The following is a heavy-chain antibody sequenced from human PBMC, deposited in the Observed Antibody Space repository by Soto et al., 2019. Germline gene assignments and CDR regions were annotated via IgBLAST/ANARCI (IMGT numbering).Heavy chain of an antibody. D-gene: IGHD5-12*01. CDR1: IFSFSSYG. CDR3: ARNSGYDFDFDY. V-gene: IGHV3-64*01. Sequence: WGSLRLSCAASIFSFSSYGMHWVRQAPGKGLEYVSAISSNGGSTYYANSVKGRFTISRDNSKNTLYLQMGSLRAEDMAVYYCARNSGYDFDFDYWGQGTLVTVSS. CDR2: ISSNGGST. J-gene: IGHJ4*02.